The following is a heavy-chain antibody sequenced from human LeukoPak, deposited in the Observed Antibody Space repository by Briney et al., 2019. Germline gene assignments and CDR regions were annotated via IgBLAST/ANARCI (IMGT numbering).Heavy chain of an antibody. J-gene: IGHJ4*02. V-gene: IGHV4-31*03. Sequence: SETLSLTCTVSGGSIRTSEDHWTWIRQHPGKGLEWIGYTSNSGYPDSNPSLKSRVTISLDTSKNQFSLKLSSVTAADTAVYYCAREPTQPLRFGEFHPFDNWGQGTLVTVSS. CDR1: GGSIRTSEDH. D-gene: IGHD3-10*01. CDR2: TSNSGYP. CDR3: AREPTQPLRFGEFHPFDN.